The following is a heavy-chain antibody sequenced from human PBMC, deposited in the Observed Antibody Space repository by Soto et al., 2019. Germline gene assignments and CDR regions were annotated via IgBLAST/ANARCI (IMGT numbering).Heavy chain of an antibody. V-gene: IGHV3-73*01. Sequence: EVQLVESGGGLVQPGGSLKLSCAASGFTFSWSAMHWVRQASGKGLEWVGRIRSKGNNYATEYAASVTGRFTISRDDSKNMVYLQMSSLETEDTAVYYCTRWALSHAWYFDLWGRGTLVTVSS. CDR2: IRSKGNNYAT. CDR3: TRWALSHAWYFDL. D-gene: IGHD1-26*01. CDR1: GFTFSWSA. J-gene: IGHJ2*01.